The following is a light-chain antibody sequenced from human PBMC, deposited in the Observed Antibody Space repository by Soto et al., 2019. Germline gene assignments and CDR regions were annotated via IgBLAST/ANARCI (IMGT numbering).Light chain of an antibody. Sequence: QAVVTQEPSLTVSPGGTVTLTCGSSTGPVTSGQYPYWFQQKPGQAPRTLIYDTTNRHSWTPARFSGSLLGGKAALTLSGAQPEDEAVCYCLLSLGGARVFGGGTKLTVL. J-gene: IGLJ3*02. CDR1: TGPVTSGQY. CDR2: DTT. V-gene: IGLV7-46*01. CDR3: LLSLGGARV.